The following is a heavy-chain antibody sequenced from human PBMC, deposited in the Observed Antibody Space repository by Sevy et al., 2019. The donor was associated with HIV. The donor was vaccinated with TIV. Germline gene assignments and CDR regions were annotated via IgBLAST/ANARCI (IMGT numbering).Heavy chain of an antibody. CDR2: INHSGST. V-gene: IGHV4-34*01. J-gene: IGHJ4*02. D-gene: IGHD5-18*01. CDR1: GGSFSGYY. Sequence: SETLSLSCAVYGGSFSGYYWSWIRQPPGKGLEWIGEINHSGSTNYNPSLKSRVTISVDTSKNQFSLKLSSVTAADTAVYYWARGGDTTMVTLDYWGQGTLVTVSS. CDR3: ARGGDTTMVTLDY.